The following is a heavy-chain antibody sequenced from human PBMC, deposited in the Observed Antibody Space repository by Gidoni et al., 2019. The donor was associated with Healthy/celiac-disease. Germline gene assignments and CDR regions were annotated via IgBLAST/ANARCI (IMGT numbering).Heavy chain of an antibody. CDR3: AMGADYGGNSALGY. J-gene: IGHJ4*02. D-gene: IGHD4-17*01. Sequence: QVQLVASGGGVVQPGRSLRLSCAASGFTFSSYGMHWVRQAPGKGLEWVAVIWYDGSNKYYADSVKGRFTISRDNSKNTLYLQMNSLRAEDTAVYYCAMGADYGGNSALGYWGQGTLVTVSS. CDR2: IWYDGSNK. V-gene: IGHV3-33*01. CDR1: GFTFSSYG.